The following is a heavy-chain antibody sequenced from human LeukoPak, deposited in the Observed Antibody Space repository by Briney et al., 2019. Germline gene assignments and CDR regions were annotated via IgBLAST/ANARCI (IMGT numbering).Heavy chain of an antibody. CDR1: GFTFSSYW. V-gene: IGHV3-7*01. CDR2: IKQDGSEK. CDR3: AREVMWSYDILTGYNYFDY. J-gene: IGHJ4*02. Sequence: PGGSLRLSCAASGFTFSSYWMSWVRQAPGKGLEWVANIKQDGSEKYYVDSVKGRFTISRDNAKNSLYLQMNSLRAEDTAVYYCAREVMWSYDILTGYNYFDYWGQGTLVTVSS. D-gene: IGHD3-9*01.